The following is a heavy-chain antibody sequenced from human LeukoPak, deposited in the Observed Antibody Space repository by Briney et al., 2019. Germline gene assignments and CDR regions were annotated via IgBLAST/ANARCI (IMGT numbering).Heavy chain of an antibody. V-gene: IGHV3-23*01. CDR1: GITLSNYG. D-gene: IGHD3-22*01. Sequence: GGSLRLSCAVSGITLSNYGMSWVRQAPGKGLEWVAGLSGSGGGTNYADSVQGRFTISRDDPKNTLYLQMNSLRAEDTAVYYCARDRYYDSSGYSKYYYYYYMDVWGKGTTVTVSS. CDR3: ARDRYYDSSGYSKYYYYYYMDV. J-gene: IGHJ6*03. CDR2: LSGSGGGT.